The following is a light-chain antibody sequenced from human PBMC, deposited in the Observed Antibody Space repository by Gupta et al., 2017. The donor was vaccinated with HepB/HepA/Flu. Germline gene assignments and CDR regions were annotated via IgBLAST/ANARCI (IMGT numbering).Light chain of an antibody. CDR1: QSVTTT. Sequence: IVMTQSPVTLSVSPGERATLSCRASQSVTTTIAWHQQKPGQAPRLLIFGVSTRAPGTPARFTGSAYGTEFTLTISMRQSEDFAVYYCQHYNSWPEYTFGQGTMMEIK. CDR2: GVS. V-gene: IGKV3-15*01. CDR3: QHYNSWPEYT. J-gene: IGKJ2*01.